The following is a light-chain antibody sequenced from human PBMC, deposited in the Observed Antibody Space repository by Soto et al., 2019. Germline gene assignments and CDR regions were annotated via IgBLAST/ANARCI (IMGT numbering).Light chain of an antibody. J-gene: IGKJ1*01. V-gene: IGKV3-11*01. CDR3: HQRKSWPRT. CDR1: QSVSSTS. CDR2: GAS. Sequence: EIVLTQSPGTLSLSPGERATLSCRASQSVSSTSLAWYQQKPGQAPRLLIYGASNRATGIPARFSGSGSGTDFTLTISSLEPEDFAVYYCHQRKSWPRTFGQGTKV.